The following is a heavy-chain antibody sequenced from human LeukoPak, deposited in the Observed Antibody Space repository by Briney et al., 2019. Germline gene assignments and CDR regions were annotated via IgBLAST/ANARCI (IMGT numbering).Heavy chain of an antibody. Sequence: SETLSLTCAVYGGSFSGYYWSWIRQPPGKGLEWIGEINHSGSTNYNPSLKSRVTISVDTSKKQFSLKLSSVTAADTAVYYCARVRYYGSGKRGYYFDYWGQGTLVTVSS. CDR1: GGSFSGYY. CDR2: INHSGST. D-gene: IGHD3-10*01. V-gene: IGHV4-34*01. CDR3: ARVRYYGSGKRGYYFDY. J-gene: IGHJ4*02.